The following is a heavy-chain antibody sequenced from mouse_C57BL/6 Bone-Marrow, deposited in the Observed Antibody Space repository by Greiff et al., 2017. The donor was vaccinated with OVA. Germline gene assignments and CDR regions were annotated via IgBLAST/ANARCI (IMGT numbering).Heavy chain of an antibody. Sequence: EVKVEESGGGLVQPGGSMKLSCVASGFTFSNYWMNWVRQSPEKGLEWVAQIRLKSDNYATHYAESVKGRFTISRDDSKSSVYLQMNNLRAEDTGIYYCACVHYGTHYYAMDYWGQGTSVTVSS. D-gene: IGHD1-1*01. CDR2: IRLKSDNYAT. J-gene: IGHJ4*01. CDR3: ACVHYGTHYYAMDY. CDR1: GFTFSNYW. V-gene: IGHV6-3*01.